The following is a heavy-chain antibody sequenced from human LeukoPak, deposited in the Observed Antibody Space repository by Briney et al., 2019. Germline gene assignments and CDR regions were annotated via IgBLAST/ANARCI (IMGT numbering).Heavy chain of an antibody. CDR2: TSRSGATT. D-gene: IGHD2-2*01. Sequence: GGSLRLSCAASGFTFSSYAMSWVRQAPGKGLEWVSATSRSGATTDYADSVKGRFTISRDNSKNTLYLQMNSLRAEDTAVYYCAKDWGYCRSTSCHVFDCWGQGTLVTVSS. CDR1: GFTFSSYA. V-gene: IGHV3-23*01. CDR3: AKDWGYCRSTSCHVFDC. J-gene: IGHJ4*02.